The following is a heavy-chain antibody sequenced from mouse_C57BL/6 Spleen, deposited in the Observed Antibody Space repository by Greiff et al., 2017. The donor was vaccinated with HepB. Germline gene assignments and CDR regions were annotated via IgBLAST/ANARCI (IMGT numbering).Heavy chain of an antibody. Sequence: VQLKESGAELVRPGASVKLSCTASGFNIKDDYMHWVKQRPEQGLEWIGWIDPENGDTEYASKFQGKATITADTSSNTAYLQLSSLTSEDTAVYYCTTRVYDGYYGYWGQGTTLTVSS. D-gene: IGHD2-3*01. CDR1: GFNIKDDY. CDR2: IDPENGDT. V-gene: IGHV14-4*01. CDR3: TTRVYDGYYGY. J-gene: IGHJ2*01.